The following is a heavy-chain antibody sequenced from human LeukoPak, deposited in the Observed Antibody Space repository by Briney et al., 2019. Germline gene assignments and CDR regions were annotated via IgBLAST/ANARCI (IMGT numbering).Heavy chain of an antibody. V-gene: IGHV3-23*01. CDR3: AKDVLKIFGVVISPSAFDI. CDR1: GFTFSSYA. CDR2: ISGSGGST. D-gene: IGHD3-3*01. Sequence: GGSLRLSCAASGFTFSSYAMSWVRQAPGKGLEWVSAISGSGGSTYYADSVKGRFTISRDNSKNTLYLQMNSLRAEDTAVYYCAKDVLKIFGVVISPSAFDIWGQGTMVTVSS. J-gene: IGHJ3*02.